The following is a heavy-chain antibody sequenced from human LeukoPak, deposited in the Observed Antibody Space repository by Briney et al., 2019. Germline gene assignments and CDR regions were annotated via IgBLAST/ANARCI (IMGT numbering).Heavy chain of an antibody. J-gene: IGHJ6*03. CDR2: INHSGST. Sequence: SETLSLTCAVYGGSFSGDYWSWIRQPPGKGLEWIGEINHSGSTNYNPSLKSRATISVDTSKNQFSLKLSSVTAADTAVYYCARLSGITMVRGVYYMDVWGKGTTVTISS. CDR1: GGSFSGDY. V-gene: IGHV4-34*01. D-gene: IGHD3-10*01. CDR3: ARLSGITMVRGVYYMDV.